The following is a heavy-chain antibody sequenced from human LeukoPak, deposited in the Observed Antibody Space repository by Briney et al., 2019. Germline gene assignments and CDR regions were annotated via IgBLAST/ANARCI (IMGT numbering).Heavy chain of an antibody. CDR1: GITLSNYG. CDR3: TRDFVF. Sequence: GGSLRLSCVVSGITLSNYGMSWVRQAPGKGLEWVGNINQDGSVKHYVDSVRGRFTISRDNARNSVYLQMNALRVEDTAVYYCTRDFVFWGQGTLVTASS. J-gene: IGHJ4*02. CDR2: INQDGSVK. D-gene: IGHD3-3*01. V-gene: IGHV3-7*01.